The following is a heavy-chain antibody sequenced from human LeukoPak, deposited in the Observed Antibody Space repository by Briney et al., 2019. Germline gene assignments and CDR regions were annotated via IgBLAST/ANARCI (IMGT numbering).Heavy chain of an antibody. Sequence: SETLSLTCTVSGGSISGYYWSWIRQPPGKGLEWIAYIYYSGSTKYNPSLKSRVTISVETSRDQFSLKLSSVTAADTAVYYCARHGGSSSSRSSFDPWGQGTLVTVSS. D-gene: IGHD1-26*01. J-gene: IGHJ5*02. V-gene: IGHV4-59*08. CDR3: ARHGGSSSSRSSFDP. CDR1: GGSISGYY. CDR2: IYYSGST.